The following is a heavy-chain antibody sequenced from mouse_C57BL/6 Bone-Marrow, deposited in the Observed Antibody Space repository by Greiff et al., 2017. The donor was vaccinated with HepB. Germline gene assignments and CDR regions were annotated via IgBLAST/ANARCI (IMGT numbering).Heavy chain of an antibody. J-gene: IGHJ3*01. Sequence: QVQLKESGAELVKPGASVKLSCKASGYTFTEYTIHWVKQRSGQGLEWIGWFYPGSGSIKYNEKFKDKATLTADKSSSTVYMELSRLTSEDSAVYFCARHENSYYDYAAWFAYWGQGTLVTVSA. CDR1: GYTFTEYT. D-gene: IGHD2-4*01. CDR2: FYPGSGSI. CDR3: ARHENSYYDYAAWFAY. V-gene: IGHV1-62-2*01.